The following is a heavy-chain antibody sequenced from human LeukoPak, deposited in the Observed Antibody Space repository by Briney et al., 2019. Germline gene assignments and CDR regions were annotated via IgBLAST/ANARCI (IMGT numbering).Heavy chain of an antibody. CDR1: GFTFSDAW. CDR2: IKNKNTGETT. Sequence: GGSLRLSCAASGFTFSDAWMSWVRQAPGKGLEWVGRIKNKNTGETTDYAAPVKGRFTISRDDSKNTLYLQMNSLRAEDTAVYYCAELGITMIGGVWGKGTTVTISS. J-gene: IGHJ6*04. CDR3: AELGITMIGGV. D-gene: IGHD3-10*02. V-gene: IGHV3-15*01.